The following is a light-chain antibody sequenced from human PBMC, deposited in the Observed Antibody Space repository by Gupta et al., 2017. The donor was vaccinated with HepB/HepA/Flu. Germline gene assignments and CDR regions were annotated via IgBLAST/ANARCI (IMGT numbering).Light chain of an antibody. Sequence: DIVMTQSPDSLAVSLGERATINCKSSQSGLYSSNNKNYLAWYQQKPGQPPKLLIYWVSTRESGVPDRFSGSGSGTDFTLTISRLQAEDVAVYFCQQDDSAPYTFGQGTKLEIK. V-gene: IGKV4-1*01. J-gene: IGKJ2*01. CDR3: QQDDSAPYT. CDR1: QSGLYSSNNKNY. CDR2: WVS.